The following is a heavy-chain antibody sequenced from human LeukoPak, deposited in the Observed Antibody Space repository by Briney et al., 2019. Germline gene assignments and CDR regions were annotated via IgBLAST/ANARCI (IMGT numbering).Heavy chain of an antibody. D-gene: IGHD3-22*01. CDR2: INHSGST. Sequence: SETLSLTCAVYGGSFSGYYWSWIRQPPGKGLEWIGEINHSGSTNYNPSLKSRVTISVDTSKNQFSLKLSSVTAADTAVYYCASSKRLFYYYGMDVWGKGTTVTASS. CDR1: GGSFSGYY. J-gene: IGHJ6*04. V-gene: IGHV4-34*01. CDR3: ASSKRLFYYYGMDV.